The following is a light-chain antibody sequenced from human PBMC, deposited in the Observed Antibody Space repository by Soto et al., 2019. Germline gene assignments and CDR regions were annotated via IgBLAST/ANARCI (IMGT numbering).Light chain of an antibody. Sequence: ERVLTQCPATLSLSPGERATLSCRASQSVSSYLAWYQQKPGQAPRLLIYGASSRATGIPDRFSGSGSGTDFTLTISRLEPEDFAVYYCQQYGSSPWTFGQGTKVDIK. CDR3: QQYGSSPWT. V-gene: IGKV3-20*01. CDR1: QSVSSY. J-gene: IGKJ1*01. CDR2: GAS.